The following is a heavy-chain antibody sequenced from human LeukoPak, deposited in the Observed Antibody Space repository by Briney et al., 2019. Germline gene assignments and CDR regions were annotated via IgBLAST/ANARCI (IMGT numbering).Heavy chain of an antibody. D-gene: IGHD5-18*01. CDR3: ARDEYSYGYRYYFDH. V-gene: IGHV3-30*04. CDR1: GFTFSSYA. Sequence: PGRSLRLSCAASGFTFSSYAMHWVRQAPGKGLEWVAVISYDGSNKYYADSVKGRFTISRDNSKNTLYLQMNSLGAEDTAVYYCARDEYSYGYRYYFDHWGQGTLVTVSS. CDR2: ISYDGSNK. J-gene: IGHJ4*02.